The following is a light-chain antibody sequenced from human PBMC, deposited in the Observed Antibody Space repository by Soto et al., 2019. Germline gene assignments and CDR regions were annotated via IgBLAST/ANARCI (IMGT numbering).Light chain of an antibody. Sequence: QSALTQPASVSGSAGQSITISCSGTMRDVGAYNLVSWYQQHPGTAPKLIIYEVRNRPSGLSSRFSGSRSGNTASLTISGLQSEDEGDYYCRAYRARSTGVCGVGTKLTVL. V-gene: IGLV2-14*01. J-gene: IGLJ3*02. CDR2: EVR. CDR1: MRDVGAYNL. CDR3: RAYRARSTGV.